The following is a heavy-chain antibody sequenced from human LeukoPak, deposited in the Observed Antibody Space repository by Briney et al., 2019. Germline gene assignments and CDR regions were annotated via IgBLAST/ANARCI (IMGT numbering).Heavy chain of an antibody. CDR3: ARDPVAGTDY. J-gene: IGHJ4*02. Sequence: GASVKVSCKASGYTFTSYYMHWVRQAPGQGLEWMGWINTNTGHPTYAQGFTGRFVFSLDTSVSTAYLQISSLKAEDTAVYYCARDPVAGTDYWGQGTLVTVSS. CDR2: INTNTGHP. CDR1: GYTFTSYY. V-gene: IGHV7-4-1*02. D-gene: IGHD6-19*01.